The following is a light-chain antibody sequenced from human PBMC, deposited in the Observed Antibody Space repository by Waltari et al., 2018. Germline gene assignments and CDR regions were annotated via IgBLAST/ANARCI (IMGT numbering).Light chain of an antibody. CDR2: DDI. Sequence: SYVLTQPPSVSVAPGETATVPCGGDNLPRKSLHWFQSKPGQAPVLVLYDDIDRPSGIPERFSGSNSGNTATLTISRVEGGDEADYYCQVWDGITDHWVFGGGTKLSVL. V-gene: IGLV3-21*02. CDR3: QVWDGITDHWV. J-gene: IGLJ3*02. CDR1: NLPRKS.